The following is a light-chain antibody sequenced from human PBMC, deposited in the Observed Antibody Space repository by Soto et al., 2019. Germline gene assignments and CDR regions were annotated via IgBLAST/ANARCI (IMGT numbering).Light chain of an antibody. CDR3: QQYNKWPRT. V-gene: IGKV3-15*01. CDR1: QSVSSS. J-gene: IGKJ1*01. Sequence: EIVMTQSPATLSLSPGESATLSCRAGQSVSSSLAWYQQKPGQAPRLLIYGASTRATGIPARFSGSGSGAEFTLTISSLQSEDFAVYYCQQYNKWPRTFGQGTKVEIK. CDR2: GAS.